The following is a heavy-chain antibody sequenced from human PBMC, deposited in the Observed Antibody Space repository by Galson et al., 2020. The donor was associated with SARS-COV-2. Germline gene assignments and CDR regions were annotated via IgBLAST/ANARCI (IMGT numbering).Heavy chain of an antibody. CDR2: ISWNSGSI. V-gene: IGHV3-9*01. CDR1: GFTFDDYA. J-gene: IGHJ6*02. Sequence: SLKISCAASGFTFDDYAMHWVRQAPGKGLEWVSGISWNSGSIGYADSVKGRFTISRDNAKNSLYLQMNSLRAEDTALYYCAGAMGFYYYGLDVWGQGTTVTVSS. D-gene: IGHD1-26*01. CDR3: AGAMGFYYYGLDV.